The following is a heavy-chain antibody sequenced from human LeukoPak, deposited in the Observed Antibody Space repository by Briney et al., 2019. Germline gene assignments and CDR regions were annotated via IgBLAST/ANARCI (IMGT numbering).Heavy chain of an antibody. D-gene: IGHD3-9*01. CDR1: GGSISSGGYY. CDR2: IYYSGST. V-gene: IGHV4-31*03. Sequence: SETLSLTCTVSGGSISSGGYYWSWIRQHPGKGLEWIVYIYYSGSTYYNPSLKSRVTISVDTSKNQFSLKLSSVTAADTAVYYCARGYYDILTGRDAFDIWGQGTMVTVSS. CDR3: ARGYYDILTGRDAFDI. J-gene: IGHJ3*02.